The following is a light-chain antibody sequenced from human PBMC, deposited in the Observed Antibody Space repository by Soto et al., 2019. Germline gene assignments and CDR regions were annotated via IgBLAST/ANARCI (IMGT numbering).Light chain of an antibody. J-gene: IGKJ1*01. Sequence: EIVMTQSPATLSVSPGERATLSCRASQSVSSNLAWYQQKPGQAPRLLIYGASTRATGIPARFSGSGSGTAFTLTISRLQSEDFAVSYCQQYNNWPRTFGQGTKVEIK. CDR2: GAS. CDR1: QSVSSN. CDR3: QQYNNWPRT. V-gene: IGKV3-15*01.